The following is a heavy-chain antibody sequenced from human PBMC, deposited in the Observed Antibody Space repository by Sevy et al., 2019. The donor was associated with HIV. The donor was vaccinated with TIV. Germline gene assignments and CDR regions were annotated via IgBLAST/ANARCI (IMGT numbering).Heavy chain of an antibody. CDR1: GFTFRSYS. Sequence: GGFLRLSCAASGFTFRSYSMNWVRQAPGKGLEWLSYISRSSRTIYYAESVEGRFTISRDNAKNSLYLQMDSLRGEDTGTYYCARAYSGGWPQGAWTDNWGLGTLVTVSS. CDR2: ISRSSRTI. V-gene: IGHV3-48*01. CDR3: ARAYSGGWPQGAWTDN. D-gene: IGHD5-12*01. J-gene: IGHJ4*02.